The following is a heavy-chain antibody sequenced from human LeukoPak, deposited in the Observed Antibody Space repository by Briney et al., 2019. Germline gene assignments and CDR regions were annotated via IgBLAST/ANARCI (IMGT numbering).Heavy chain of an antibody. D-gene: IGHD5-12*01. CDR3: AKSYNGYESKPDY. CDR1: GFTVSNNY. V-gene: IGHV3-11*01. J-gene: IGHJ4*02. Sequence: GGSLRLSCAASGFTVSNNYMSWVRQAPGKGLEWVSYISSSGSTIYYADSVKGRFTISRDNAKNSLYLQMNSLRAEDTAVYYCAKSYNGYESKPDYWGQGTLVTVSS. CDR2: ISSSGSTI.